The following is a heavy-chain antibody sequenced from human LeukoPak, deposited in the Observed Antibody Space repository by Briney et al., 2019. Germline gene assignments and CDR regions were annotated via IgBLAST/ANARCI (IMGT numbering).Heavy chain of an antibody. V-gene: IGHV3-21*04. J-gene: IGHJ4*01. CDR2: ISSSSGYI. CDR1: GFTFSSFS. D-gene: IGHD2-2*01. Sequence: GGSLRLSCAASGFTFSSFSISWVRQAPAKGLEWVSSISSSSGYIYYADSVKGRFTISRHNAKNSLYLQMNSLRAEDTAVYYCAKGGEGSSSSFGGQGTLVTVSS. CDR3: AKGGEGSSSSF.